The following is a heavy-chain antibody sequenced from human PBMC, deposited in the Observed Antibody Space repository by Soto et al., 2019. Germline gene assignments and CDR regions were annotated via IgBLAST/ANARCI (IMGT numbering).Heavy chain of an antibody. CDR3: ARFWPPPYSDALTDYTDAFDY. J-gene: IGHJ4*02. Sequence: SETLSLTCTVSGGSISSYYWSWIRQPPGKGLEWIGYIYYSGSTNYNPSLKSRVTISVDTSKNQLSLKLSSVTAADTAVYYCARFWPPPYSDALTDYTDAFDYWGQGTLVTVSS. CDR2: IYYSGST. V-gene: IGHV4-59*01. CDR1: GGSISSYY. D-gene: IGHD3-9*01.